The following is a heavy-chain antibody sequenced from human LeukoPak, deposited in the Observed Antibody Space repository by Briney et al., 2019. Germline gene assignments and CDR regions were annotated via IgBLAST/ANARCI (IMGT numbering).Heavy chain of an antibody. D-gene: IGHD3-9*01. CDR3: ARSVAPDKFYDILKDYYPIPFDY. J-gene: IGHJ4*02. CDR2: FYYSGST. CDR1: GGSISSGGYS. V-gene: IGHV4-30-2*03. Sequence: PSQTLSLTCAVSGGSISSGGYSWSWIRQPPGKGLEWIGSFYYSGSTYYNPSLKSRVTISVDTSKNQFSLKLSSVTAADTAVYCCARSVAPDKFYDILKDYYPIPFDYWGQGTLVTVSS.